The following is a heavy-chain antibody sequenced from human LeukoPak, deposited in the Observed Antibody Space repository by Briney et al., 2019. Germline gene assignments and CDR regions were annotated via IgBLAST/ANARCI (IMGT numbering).Heavy chain of an antibody. Sequence: ASVKVSCKASGYTFTSYAMHWVRQAPGQRLEWMGWINAGNGNTKYSQKFQGRVTITRDTSASTAYMELSSLRSEDTAVYYCARYVGSEARIRYYFDYWGQGTLVTVS. CDR2: INAGNGNT. V-gene: IGHV1-3*01. CDR3: ARYVGSEARIRYYFDY. J-gene: IGHJ4*02. CDR1: GYTFTSYA. D-gene: IGHD1-26*01.